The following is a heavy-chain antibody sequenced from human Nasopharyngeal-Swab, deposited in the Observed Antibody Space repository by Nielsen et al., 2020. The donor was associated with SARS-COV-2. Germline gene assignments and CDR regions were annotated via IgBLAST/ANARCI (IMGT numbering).Heavy chain of an antibody. CDR1: GFTFSDYY. V-gene: IGHV3-23*01. D-gene: IGHD6-6*01. CDR2: IRGSASST. Sequence: GGSLRLSCAASGFTFSDYYMSWIRQAPGKGLEWVSSIRGSASSTYYADSVKGRFTISRDNSKNTLYLQMNSLRAEDTAVYYCAKVAADRSSGGWFDPWGQGTLVTVSS. CDR3: AKVAADRSSGGWFDP. J-gene: IGHJ5*02.